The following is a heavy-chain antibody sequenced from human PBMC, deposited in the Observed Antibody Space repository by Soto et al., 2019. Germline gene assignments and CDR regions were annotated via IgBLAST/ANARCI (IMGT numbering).Heavy chain of an antibody. J-gene: IGHJ3*02. CDR2: ISAYNGNT. Sequence: ASVKVSCKASGYTFTSYGISWVRQAPGQGLEWMGWISAYNGNTNYAQKLQGRVTMTTDTSTSTAYMELRSLRPDDTAVYYCARSTGIVVVSPGAFDIWGQGTMVTVSS. D-gene: IGHD2-15*01. CDR1: GYTFTSYG. V-gene: IGHV1-18*01. CDR3: ARSTGIVVVSPGAFDI.